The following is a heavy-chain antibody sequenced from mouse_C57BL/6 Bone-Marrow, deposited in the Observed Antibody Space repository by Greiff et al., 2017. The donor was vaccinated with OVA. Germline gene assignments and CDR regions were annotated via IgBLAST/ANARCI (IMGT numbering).Heavy chain of an antibody. J-gene: IGHJ3*01. V-gene: IGHV1-82*01. CDR2: IYPGDGDT. CDR3: ARRYYLFAY. Sequence: VQLQQSGPELVKPGASVKISCKASGYAFSSSWMNWVKQRPGKGLEWIGRIYPGDGDTNYNGKFKGKATLTADKSSSTAYMQLSSLTSEDSAVYFCARRYYLFAYWGQGTLVTVSA. D-gene: IGHD5-5*01. CDR1: GYAFSSSW.